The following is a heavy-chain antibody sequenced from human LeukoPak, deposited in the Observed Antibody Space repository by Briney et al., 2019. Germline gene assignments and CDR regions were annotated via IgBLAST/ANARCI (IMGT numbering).Heavy chain of an antibody. CDR2: IKQDGSEK. Sequence: GGSLRLSCAASGFTFSSYWMSWVRQAPGKGLEWVANIKQDGSEKYYVDSVKGRFTISRDNAKNSLYLQMNSLRAEDTAVYYCARDSGDYGGDYFDSWGQGTLVTVSS. D-gene: IGHD4-23*01. J-gene: IGHJ4*02. CDR3: ARDSGDYGGDYFDS. CDR1: GFTFSSYW. V-gene: IGHV3-7*01.